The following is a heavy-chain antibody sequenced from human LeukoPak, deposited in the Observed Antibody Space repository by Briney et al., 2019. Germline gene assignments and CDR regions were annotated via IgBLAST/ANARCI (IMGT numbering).Heavy chain of an antibody. CDR1: GYTFTGYY. CDR3: ARDQGNGYYINWFDP. CDR2: INPNNGGT. Sequence: ASVKVSCKASGYTFTGYYMHWVRQAPGQGPEWMGWINPNNGGTKLAQKFQGRVTMTTDTSITTAYMELSKLTSDDTAMYYCARDQGNGYYINWFDPWGQGTLVTVSS. J-gene: IGHJ5*02. V-gene: IGHV1-2*02. D-gene: IGHD3-22*01.